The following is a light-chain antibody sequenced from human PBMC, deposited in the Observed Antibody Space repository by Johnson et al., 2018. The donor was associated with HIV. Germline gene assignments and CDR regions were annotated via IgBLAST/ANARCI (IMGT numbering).Light chain of an antibody. CDR2: DNN. CDR1: SSNIGNNY. CDR3: ATWDTSLSVYV. Sequence: QSVLTQPPSVSAAPGQKVTISCSGSSSNIGNNYVSWYQQLPGTAPKLLIYDNNKRPSGIPDRFSGSKSGTSATLGITGLQTGDEADYYCATWDTSLSVYVLGTGTKVPVL. J-gene: IGLJ1*01. V-gene: IGLV1-51*01.